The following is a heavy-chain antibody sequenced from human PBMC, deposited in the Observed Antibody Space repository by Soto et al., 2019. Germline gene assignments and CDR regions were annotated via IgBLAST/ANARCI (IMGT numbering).Heavy chain of an antibody. CDR1: GFNFRTYA. CDR3: ATERDSGGQGVFGS. J-gene: IGHJ5*01. Sequence: QVQLIESGGGVVQPGKSLRLSCSASGFNFRTYAMHWVRQSPDTGLEWVALISSNGNKKIYFDSVKGRFTISRDNSKSTLYLQVDSLRLEDTAVYFCATERDSGGQGVFGSWGQGTLVTVSS. V-gene: IGHV3-30*03. CDR2: ISSNGNKK. D-gene: IGHD1-26*01.